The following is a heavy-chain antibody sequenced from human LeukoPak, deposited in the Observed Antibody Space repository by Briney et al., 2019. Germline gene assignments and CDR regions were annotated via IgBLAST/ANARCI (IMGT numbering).Heavy chain of an antibody. Sequence: GGSLRLSCAASGFTFSDYYMSWIRQAPGKGLEWVSYISSSGSTIYYADSVKGRFTISRDNAKNSLCLQMNSLRAEDTAVYYCARDQVWSGYCLDLWGRGTLVTVSS. CDR3: ARDQVWSGYCLDL. CDR2: ISSSGSTI. CDR1: GFTFSDYY. J-gene: IGHJ2*01. D-gene: IGHD3-3*01. V-gene: IGHV3-11*04.